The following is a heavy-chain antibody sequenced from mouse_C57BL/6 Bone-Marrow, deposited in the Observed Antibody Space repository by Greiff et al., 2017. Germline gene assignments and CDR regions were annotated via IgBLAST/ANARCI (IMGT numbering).Heavy chain of an antibody. D-gene: IGHD2-2*01. J-gene: IGHJ3*01. Sequence: EVHLVESGGGLVKPGGSLKLSCAASGFTFSSYAMSWVRQTPEKRLEWVATISDGGSYTYYPDNVKGRFTISRANAKNNLYLQMSHLKSEDTAMYYWARGGYGYPAWFAYWGQGTLVTVSA. CDR3: ARGGYGYPAWFAY. CDR1: GFTFSSYA. V-gene: IGHV5-4*01. CDR2: ISDGGSYT.